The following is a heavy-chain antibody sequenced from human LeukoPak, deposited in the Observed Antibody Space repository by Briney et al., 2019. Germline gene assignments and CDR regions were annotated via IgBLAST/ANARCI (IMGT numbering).Heavy chain of an antibody. CDR2: ISSSGSTI. Sequence: PGGSLRLSCAASGFTFSSYEMNWVRQAPGKGLEWVSYISSSGSTIYYADSVKGRFTISRDNAKNSLYLQMNSLRAEDTAVYYCARDAMVRGVISRWDYWGQGTPVTVSS. CDR3: ARDAMVRGVISRWDY. J-gene: IGHJ4*02. D-gene: IGHD3-10*01. V-gene: IGHV3-48*03. CDR1: GFTFSSYE.